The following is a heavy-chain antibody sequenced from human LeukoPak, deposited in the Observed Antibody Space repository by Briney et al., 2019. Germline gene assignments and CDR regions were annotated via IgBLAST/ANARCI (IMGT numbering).Heavy chain of an antibody. CDR1: GGSFSGYY. Sequence: TSETLSLTCAVYGGSFSGYYWSWIRQPPGKGLEWIGEINHSGSTNYNPSLKSRVTISVDTSKNQFSLKLSSVTAADTAVYYCARDFRRITIFGVVRSRFDYWGQGTLVTVSS. J-gene: IGHJ4*02. V-gene: IGHV4-34*01. CDR2: INHSGST. D-gene: IGHD3-3*01. CDR3: ARDFRRITIFGVVRSRFDY.